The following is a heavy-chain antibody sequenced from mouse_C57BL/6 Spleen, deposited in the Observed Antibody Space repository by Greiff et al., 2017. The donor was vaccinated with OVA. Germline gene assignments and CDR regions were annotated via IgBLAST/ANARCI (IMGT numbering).Heavy chain of an antibody. D-gene: IGHD1-1*01. J-gene: IGHJ1*03. V-gene: IGHV1-55*01. CDR1: GYTFTSYW. Sequence: QVQLQQPGAELVKPGASVKLSCKASGYTFTSYWITWVKQRPGQGLEWIGDIYPGSGSTNYNEKFKSKATLTVDTSSSTAYMQLSSLTSEDSAVYYCARGDYGSRGYFDVWGTGTTVTVSS. CDR3: ARGDYGSRGYFDV. CDR2: IYPGSGST.